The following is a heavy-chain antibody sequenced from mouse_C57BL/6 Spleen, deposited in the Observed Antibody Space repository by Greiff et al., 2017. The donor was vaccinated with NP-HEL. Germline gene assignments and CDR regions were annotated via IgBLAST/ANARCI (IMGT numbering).Heavy chain of an antibody. V-gene: IGHV14-4*01. CDR1: GFNIKDDY. D-gene: IGHD1-1*01. J-gene: IGHJ4*01. CDR3: TRDYYGSRGMDY. Sequence: VQLKQSGAELVRPGASVKLSCTASGFNIKDDYMHWVKQRPEQGLEWIGWIDPENGDTEYASKFQGKATITADTSSNTAYLQLSSLTSEDTAVYYCTRDYYGSRGMDYWGQGTSVTVSS. CDR2: IDPENGDT.